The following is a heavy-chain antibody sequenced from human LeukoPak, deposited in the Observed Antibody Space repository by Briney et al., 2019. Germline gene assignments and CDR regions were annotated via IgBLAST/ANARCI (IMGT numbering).Heavy chain of an antibody. J-gene: IGHJ4*02. CDR1: GFTVSSNY. CDR2: IFSGGDT. V-gene: IGHV3-53*01. CDR3: ARQYYYDSSGYPASFGY. D-gene: IGHD3-22*01. Sequence: GGSLRLSCAATGFTVSSNYMNWVRQAPGKGLEWVSVIFSGGDTYYADSVKGRFTISRDNAKNSLYLQMNSLRAEDTAVYYCARQYYYDSSGYPASFGYWGQGTLVTVSS.